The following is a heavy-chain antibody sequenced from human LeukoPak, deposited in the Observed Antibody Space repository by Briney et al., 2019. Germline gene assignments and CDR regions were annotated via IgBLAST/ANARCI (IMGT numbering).Heavy chain of an antibody. Sequence: SETLSHTCTVSGGSISSYYRSWIRQPPGKGLEWIGYIYYSGSTNYNPSLKSRVTISVDTSKNQFSLKLSSVTAADTAVYYCARDSPDYYDSSGYRIPFDYWGQGTLVTVSS. J-gene: IGHJ4*02. V-gene: IGHV4-59*01. CDR1: GGSISSYY. CDR3: ARDSPDYYDSSGYRIPFDY. D-gene: IGHD3-22*01. CDR2: IYYSGST.